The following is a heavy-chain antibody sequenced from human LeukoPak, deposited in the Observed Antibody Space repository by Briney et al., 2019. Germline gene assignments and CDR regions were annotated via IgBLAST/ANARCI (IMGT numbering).Heavy chain of an antibody. V-gene: IGHV1-69*13. D-gene: IGHD5-12*01. Sequence: SVKVSCKASGGTFSSYAISWVRQAPGQGLEWMGGIIPIFGTANYAQKFQGRVTITADESTSTAYMELSSLRSEDTAVYYCARVWVRGYSGYDFIPYYFDYWGQGTLVTVSS. J-gene: IGHJ4*02. CDR2: IIPIFGTA. CDR1: GGTFSSYA. CDR3: ARVWVRGYSGYDFIPYYFDY.